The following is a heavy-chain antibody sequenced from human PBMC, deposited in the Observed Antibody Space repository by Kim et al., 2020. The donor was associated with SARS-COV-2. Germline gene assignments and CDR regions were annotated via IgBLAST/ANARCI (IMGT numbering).Heavy chain of an antibody. D-gene: IGHD3-3*01. Sequence: SVKVSCKASGGTFSSYAISWVRQAPGQGLEWMGRIIPILGIANYAQKFQGRVTITADKSTSTAYMELSSLRSEDTAVYYCAKYYDFWSGYFESHYYGMDVWGQGTTVTVSS. V-gene: IGHV1-69*04. CDR3: AKYYDFWSGYFESHYYGMDV. CDR1: GGTFSSYA. J-gene: IGHJ6*02. CDR2: IIPILGIA.